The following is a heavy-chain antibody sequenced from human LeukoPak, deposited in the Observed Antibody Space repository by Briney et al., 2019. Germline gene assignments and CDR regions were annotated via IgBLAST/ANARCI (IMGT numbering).Heavy chain of an antibody. D-gene: IGHD3-10*01. V-gene: IGHV3-48*02. CDR1: GFTFSNYS. J-gene: IGHJ4*02. Sequence: GGSLRLSCVVSGFTFSNYSMNWVRQAPGKGLEWVSYISSRSSSIYYLDSVKRRFTISRDNAKNSLYLQMNSLRDEDTAVYYCARVIRRFGEFSSDYWGQGTLVTVSS. CDR3: ARVIRRFGEFSSDY. CDR2: ISSRSSSI.